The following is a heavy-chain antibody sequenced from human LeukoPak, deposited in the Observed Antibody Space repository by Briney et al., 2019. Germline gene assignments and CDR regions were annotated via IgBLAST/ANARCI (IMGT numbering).Heavy chain of an antibody. D-gene: IGHD6-13*01. Sequence: APVKVSCKASGYTFTSYDINWVRQATGQGLEWMGWMNPNSGNTGYAQKFQGRVTMTRNTSISTAYMELSSLRSEDTAVYYCARGIAAAGTGDYYYYGMDVWGQGTTVTVSS. J-gene: IGHJ6*02. CDR1: GYTFTSYD. CDR2: MNPNSGNT. CDR3: ARGIAAAGTGDYYYYGMDV. V-gene: IGHV1-8*01.